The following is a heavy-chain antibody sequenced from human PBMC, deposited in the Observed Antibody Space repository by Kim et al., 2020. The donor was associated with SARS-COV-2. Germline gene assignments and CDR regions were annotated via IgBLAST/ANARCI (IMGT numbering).Heavy chain of an antibody. Sequence: SVKVSCKASGGTFSSYAISWVRQAPGQGLEWMGGIIPIFGTANYAQKFQGRVTITADESTSTAYMELSSLRSEDTAVYYCARARYCSSTSCYGPTRVPYNWFDPWGQGTLVTVSS. CDR3: ARARYCSSTSCYGPTRVPYNWFDP. D-gene: IGHD2-2*01. J-gene: IGHJ5*02. V-gene: IGHV1-69*13. CDR1: GGTFSSYA. CDR2: IIPIFGTA.